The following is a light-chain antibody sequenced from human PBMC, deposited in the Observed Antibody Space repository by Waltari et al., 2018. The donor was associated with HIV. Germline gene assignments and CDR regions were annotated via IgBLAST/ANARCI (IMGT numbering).Light chain of an antibody. CDR1: GGSIASTY. CDR2: EDN. V-gene: IGLV6-57*01. Sequence: FMLPQPHSLSESPGTTVTLSCTPTGGSIASTYVPCYQRRPGSSPTTVFYEDNRRPSGVPIRFSGSIDSSTNSASLTISGLRTEDEADDYCQSYDRNNQVFGGGTKLTVV. CDR3: QSYDRNNQV. J-gene: IGLJ3*02.